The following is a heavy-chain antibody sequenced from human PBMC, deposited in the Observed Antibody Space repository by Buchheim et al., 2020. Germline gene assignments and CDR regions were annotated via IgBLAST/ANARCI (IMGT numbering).Heavy chain of an antibody. V-gene: IGHV4-39*01. Sequence: QLQLQESGPGLVKPSETLSLTCTVSGGSISSSSYYWGWIRQPPGKGLEWIGSIYYSGSTYYNPSLKSRVTISVDTSKNQFSLKLSSVTAADTAVYYCARHEIHVYCSSTSCFDNWFDPWGQGTL. CDR3: ARHEIHVYCSSTSCFDNWFDP. CDR2: IYYSGST. CDR1: GGSISSSSYY. J-gene: IGHJ5*02. D-gene: IGHD2-2*01.